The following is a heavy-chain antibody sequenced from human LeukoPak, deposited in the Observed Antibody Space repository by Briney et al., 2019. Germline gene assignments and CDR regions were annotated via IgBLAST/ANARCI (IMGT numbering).Heavy chain of an antibody. V-gene: IGHV3-23*01. Sequence: GGALRLSCAASGLTFSSYAVSWVRQAPGKGLEWVSTISNTGGDTYYTDSVKGRFTISRDNSKNTLYLQMNSLRAEDTAVYYCAKDLAYSRSHWGQGTRVT. D-gene: IGHD6-13*01. J-gene: IGHJ4*02. CDR2: ISNTGGDT. CDR3: AKDLAYSRSH. CDR1: GLTFSSYA.